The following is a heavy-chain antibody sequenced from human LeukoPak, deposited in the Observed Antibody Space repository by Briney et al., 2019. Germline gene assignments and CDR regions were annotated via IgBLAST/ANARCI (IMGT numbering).Heavy chain of an antibody. J-gene: IGHJ4*02. D-gene: IGHD5-18*01. V-gene: IGHV4-59*01. CDR1: GGSISSYY. CDR3: ARGPWPSGYSYGYYFDY. CDR2: IYYSGST. Sequence: SETLSLTCTVSGGSISSYYWSWIRQPPGKELEWMGYIYYSGSTNYNPSLKSRVTISVDTSKNQFSLKLSSVTAADTAVYYCARGPWPSGYSYGYYFDYWGQGTLVTVSS.